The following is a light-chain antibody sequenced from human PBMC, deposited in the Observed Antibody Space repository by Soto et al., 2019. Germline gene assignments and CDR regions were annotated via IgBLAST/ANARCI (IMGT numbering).Light chain of an antibody. CDR2: RDS. J-gene: IGLJ2*01. CDR1: NIGSKN. Sequence: SYELTQPLSVSVALGQTARITCGGNNIGSKNVHWYQQKPGQAPVLVIYRDSNRPSGIPERFSGSNSGNTATLIISRAQAGEEADYYCQVWDSSTARVFGGGTKLTVL. CDR3: QVWDSSTARV. V-gene: IGLV3-9*01.